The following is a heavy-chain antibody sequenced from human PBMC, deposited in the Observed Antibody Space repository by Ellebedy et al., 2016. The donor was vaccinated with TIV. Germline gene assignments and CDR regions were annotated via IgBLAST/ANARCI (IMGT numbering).Heavy chain of an antibody. Sequence: GESLKISCAASGFTFSSFSMNWVRQAPGKGLVWVSRINSDGSSTSYADSVKGRFTISRDNSKNTLYLQMNSLRAEDTAVYYCAKLTSANSPFDYWGQGTLVTVSS. J-gene: IGHJ4*02. CDR3: AKLTSANSPFDY. CDR1: GFTFSSFS. CDR2: INSDGSST. D-gene: IGHD4-23*01. V-gene: IGHV3-74*01.